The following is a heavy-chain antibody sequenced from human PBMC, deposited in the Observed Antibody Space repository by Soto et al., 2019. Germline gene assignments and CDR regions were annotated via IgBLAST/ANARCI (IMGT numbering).Heavy chain of an antibody. CDR2: ISYDGSNK. CDR1: GFTFSSYG. V-gene: IGHV3-30*03. Sequence: QVQLVESGGGVVQPGRSLRLSCAASGFTFSSYGMHWVRQAPGKGLEWVAVISYDGSNKYYADSVKGRFTISRDNSKNTLYLQMNSLRAEDTAVYYCATPGSGGYCSSTSCYLSDYWGQGTLVTVSS. CDR3: ATPGSGGYCSSTSCYLSDY. J-gene: IGHJ4*02. D-gene: IGHD2-2*01.